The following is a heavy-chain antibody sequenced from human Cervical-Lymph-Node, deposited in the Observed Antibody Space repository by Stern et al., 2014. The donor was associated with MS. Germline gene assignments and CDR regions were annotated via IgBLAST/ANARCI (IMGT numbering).Heavy chain of an antibody. D-gene: IGHD6-25*01. V-gene: IGHV3-48*01. Sequence: EVQLVESGGGVVQPGGSLRLACAASGFTFSSYPMNWVRQAPGKGPEWISYINTVATNIYYADSVKGRFTISRDNAKNSLFLQMNSLRADDTAVYYCARGLPNTGYDPWGQGTLVTVSS. CDR2: INTVATNI. J-gene: IGHJ5*02. CDR3: ARGLPNTGYDP. CDR1: GFTFSSYP.